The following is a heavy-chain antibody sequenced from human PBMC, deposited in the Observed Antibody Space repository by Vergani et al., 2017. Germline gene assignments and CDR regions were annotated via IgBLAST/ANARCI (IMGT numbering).Heavy chain of an antibody. CDR3: VKDNDYDADGPFDL. V-gene: IGHV3-9*01. CDR1: GFTFQAFA. Sequence: VEAGGGLVQPGGSLRLSCTASGFTFQAFAFHWVRQVSGRGLEWVSGTDWNYGVKNGNSFEGRFSISRDNAKKAVFLQMNNLRHEDTALYFCVKDNDYDADGPFDLWGRGTLVTVSS. D-gene: IGHD3-16*01. CDR2: TDWNYGVK. J-gene: IGHJ2*01.